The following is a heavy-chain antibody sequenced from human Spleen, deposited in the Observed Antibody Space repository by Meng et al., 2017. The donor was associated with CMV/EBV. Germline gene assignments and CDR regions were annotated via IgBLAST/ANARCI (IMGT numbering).Heavy chain of an antibody. CDR2: IIPIFGTA. CDR1: VGTFSSYA. Sequence: QVWLVQAWAAVKKPGSAVKVACKASVGTFSSYAISWVRQAPGQGLEWMGGIIPIFGTANYAQKFQGRVTITADESTSTAYMELSSLRSEDTAVYYCARDRDFWSGYNWFDPWGQGTLVTSPQ. V-gene: IGHV1-69*01. J-gene: IGHJ5*02. CDR3: ARDRDFWSGYNWFDP. D-gene: IGHD3-3*01.